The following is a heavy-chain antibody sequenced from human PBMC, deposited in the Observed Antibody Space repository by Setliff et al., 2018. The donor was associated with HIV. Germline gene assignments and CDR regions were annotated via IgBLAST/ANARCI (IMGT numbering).Heavy chain of an antibody. Sequence: ASETLSLTCTVSGGSIIYTSYYWGWIRQPPGKGLEWIGSIYYSGSVYYNPSLKSRVTISVDTTKNQFSLKVKPVTAADTAVYYCAKSIVGGTTHAFDLWGQGTMVTVSS. CDR1: GGSIIYTSYY. J-gene: IGHJ3*01. CDR3: AKSIVGGTTHAFDL. D-gene: IGHD1-26*01. V-gene: IGHV4-39*07. CDR2: IYYSGSV.